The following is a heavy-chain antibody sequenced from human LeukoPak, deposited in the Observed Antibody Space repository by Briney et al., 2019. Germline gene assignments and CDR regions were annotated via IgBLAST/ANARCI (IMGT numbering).Heavy chain of an antibody. Sequence: GGSLSLSSAASGFTSSSFAISWDRQAARNWRGWVSAFRGSVGSTYYADSVKGRFTISRDNSKNTLYLQMNSLRAEDTAVYYCAKVLPDYGDYRVYYYYGMDVWGQGTTVTVSS. J-gene: IGHJ6*02. V-gene: IGHV3-23*01. CDR3: AKVLPDYGDYRVYYYYGMDV. D-gene: IGHD4-17*01. CDR1: GFTSSSFA. CDR2: FRGSVGST.